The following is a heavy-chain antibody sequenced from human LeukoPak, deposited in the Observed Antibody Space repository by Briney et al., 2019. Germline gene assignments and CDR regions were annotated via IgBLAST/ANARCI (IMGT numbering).Heavy chain of an antibody. V-gene: IGHV1-2*06. Sequence: GASVKVSCKASGYTFTGYYMHWVRQAPGQGLEWMGRINPNSGGTNYAQKFQGRVTMTRDTSISTAYMELSRLRSDDTAVYYCARELGYCSSTSCYSNYFDYWGQGTLVTVSS. D-gene: IGHD2-2*01. CDR3: ARELGYCSSTSCYSNYFDY. CDR2: INPNSGGT. J-gene: IGHJ4*02. CDR1: GYTFTGYY.